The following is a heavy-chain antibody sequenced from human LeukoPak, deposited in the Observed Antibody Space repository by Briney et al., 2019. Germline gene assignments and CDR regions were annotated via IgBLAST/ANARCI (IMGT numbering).Heavy chain of an antibody. CDR3: SRGVIVGAAYFDY. CDR1: GFTFSSYA. J-gene: IGHJ4*02. CDR2: ISYDGSNK. V-gene: IGHV3-30*04. Sequence: GGSLRLSCAASGFTFSSYAMHWVRQAPGKGLEWVALISYDGSNKYYADSVKARFIISRDNSKNTLYLQMDSLKPEDTAVYYCSRGVIVGAAYFDYWGQGTLVTVSS. D-gene: IGHD1-26*01.